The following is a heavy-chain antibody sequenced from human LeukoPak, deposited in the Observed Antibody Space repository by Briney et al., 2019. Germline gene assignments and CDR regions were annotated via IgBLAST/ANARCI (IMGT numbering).Heavy chain of an antibody. Sequence: GRSLRLSCAASGFTFSSYAMHWVRQAPGKGLEWVANIKADGSQQYYVDSVRGRFTITRDNAENSLYLQMNSLRAEDTAVYYCTRNSLDYWGLGTLVTVSS. CDR2: IKADGSQQ. V-gene: IGHV3-7*03. J-gene: IGHJ4*02. CDR3: TRNSLDY. CDR1: GFTFSSYA.